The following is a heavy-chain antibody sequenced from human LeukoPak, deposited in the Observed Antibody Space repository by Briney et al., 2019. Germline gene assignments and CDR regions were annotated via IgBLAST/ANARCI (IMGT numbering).Heavy chain of an antibody. V-gene: IGHV4-39*07. CDR2: INHRGST. CDR1: GGSISSYSYY. J-gene: IGHJ4*02. CDR3: ASTSAMVYFDY. D-gene: IGHD5-18*01. Sequence: SETLSLTCTVSGGSISSYSYYWSWIRQPPGKGLEWIGEINHRGSTNYNPSLKSRVTISVDTSKNQFSLKLSSVTAADTAVYYCASTSAMVYFDYWGQGTLVTVSS.